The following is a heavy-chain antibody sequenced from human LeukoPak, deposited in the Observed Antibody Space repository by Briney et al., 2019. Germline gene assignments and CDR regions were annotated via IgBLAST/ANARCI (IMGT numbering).Heavy chain of an antibody. D-gene: IGHD3-10*01. CDR1: GFDFSTCW. J-gene: IGHJ4*02. CDR2: IKQDGSDT. V-gene: IGHV3-7*01. CDR3: ARGRGSFES. Sequence: GGSLRLSCAASGFDFSTCWMTWVRQAPERGLERVDSIKQDGSDTRYVASVKGRFTISRDNAKNSLALQMDTLRAEDTALYYCARGRGSFESWGQGSLVTVSS.